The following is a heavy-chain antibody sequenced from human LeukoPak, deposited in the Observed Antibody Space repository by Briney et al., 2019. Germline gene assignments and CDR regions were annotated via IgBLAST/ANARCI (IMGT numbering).Heavy chain of an antibody. CDR1: GYTFTSYA. V-gene: IGHV1-3*01. D-gene: IGHD1-26*01. Sequence: GASVKVSYKASGYTFTSYAMHWVRQAPGQRLEWMGWINAGNGNTKYSQKFQGRVTITRDTSASTAYMELSSLRSEDTAVYYCARDRKFYSGSYPVYYYYGMDVWGQGTTVTASS. J-gene: IGHJ6*02. CDR3: ARDRKFYSGSYPVYYYYGMDV. CDR2: INAGNGNT.